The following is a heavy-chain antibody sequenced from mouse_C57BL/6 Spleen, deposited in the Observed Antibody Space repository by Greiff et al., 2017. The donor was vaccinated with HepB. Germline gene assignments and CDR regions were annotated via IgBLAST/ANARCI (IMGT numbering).Heavy chain of an antibody. D-gene: IGHD2-10*01. CDR2: ISYDGSN. Sequence: EVHLVESGPGLVKPSQSLSLTCSVTGYSITSGYYWNWIRQFPGNKLEWMGYISYDGSNNYNPSLKNRIPITRDTSKNQFFLKLNSVTTEDTATYYCARAPAYYAAMDYWGQGTSVTVSS. CDR3: ARAPAYYAAMDY. V-gene: IGHV3-6*01. CDR1: GYSITSGYY. J-gene: IGHJ4*01.